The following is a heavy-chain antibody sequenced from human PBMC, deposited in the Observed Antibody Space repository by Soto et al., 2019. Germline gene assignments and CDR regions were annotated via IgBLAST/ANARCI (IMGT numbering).Heavy chain of an antibody. CDR2: INHSGST. V-gene: IGHV4-34*01. Sequence: QVQLQQWGAGLLKPSETLSLTCAVYGGSFSGYYWSWIRQPPGKGLEWIGEINHSGSTNYNPSLKSRVTISVDTSKNQFSLKLSSVTAADTAVYYCARGEGCSGGSCHGLDYWGQGTLVTVSS. D-gene: IGHD2-15*01. J-gene: IGHJ4*02. CDR1: GGSFSGYY. CDR3: ARGEGCSGGSCHGLDY.